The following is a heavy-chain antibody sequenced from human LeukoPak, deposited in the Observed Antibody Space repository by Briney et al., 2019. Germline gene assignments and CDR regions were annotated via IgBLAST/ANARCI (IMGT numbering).Heavy chain of an antibody. CDR3: ARHYYDSSGYYPRQGSGTPNYYYYYMDV. J-gene: IGHJ6*03. CDR1: GGSISSSSYY. Sequence: SETLSLTCTVSGGSISSSSYYWGWIRQPPGKGLEWIGSIYYSGSTYYNPSLKSRVTISVDTSKNQFSLKLSSVTAADTAVYYCARHYYDSSGYYPRQGSGTPNYYYYYMDVWGKGTTVTISS. V-gene: IGHV4-39*01. CDR2: IYYSGST. D-gene: IGHD3-22*01.